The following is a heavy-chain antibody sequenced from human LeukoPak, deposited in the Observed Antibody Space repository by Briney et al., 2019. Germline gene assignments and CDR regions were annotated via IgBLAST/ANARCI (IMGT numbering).Heavy chain of an antibody. CDR2: INHSGST. CDR1: GGSSSGYY. CDR3: ARTRITMVRGVSKLNYYGMDV. D-gene: IGHD3-10*01. Sequence: PSETLSLTCAVYGGSSSGYYWSWLRQPPGKGLEWIGEINHSGSTNYNPSLKSRVTISVDTSKNQFSLKLSSVTAAHTAVYYCARTRITMVRGVSKLNYYGMDVWGKGTTVTVSS. J-gene: IGHJ6*04. V-gene: IGHV4-34*01.